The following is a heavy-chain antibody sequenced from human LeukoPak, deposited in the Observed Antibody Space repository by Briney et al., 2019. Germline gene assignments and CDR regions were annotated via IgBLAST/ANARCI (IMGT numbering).Heavy chain of an antibody. J-gene: IGHJ4*02. CDR2: ISYDGSNK. CDR1: GFTFSSYA. Sequence: GGSLRLSCAASGFTFSSYAMHWVRQAPGKGLEWVAVISYDGSNKYYADSVKGRFIISRDNSKNTLYLQMNSLRAEDTAVYYCARNPWFYWGQGTLVTVSS. V-gene: IGHV3-30-3*01. CDR3: ARNPWFY. D-gene: IGHD3-9*01.